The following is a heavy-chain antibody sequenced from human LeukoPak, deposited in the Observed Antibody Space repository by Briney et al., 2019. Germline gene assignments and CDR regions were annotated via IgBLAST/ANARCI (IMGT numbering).Heavy chain of an antibody. Sequence: NPGGSLRLSCAASGFTFSSFSMNWVRQAPGKGVEWVSSISSTSSYIYYADSVKGRFTISRDKDKNSVYLQMTSLRAEDTAVYYCARESGSRSYYYYMDVWGKGTTVTVSS. V-gene: IGHV3-21*01. D-gene: IGHD2-2*01. CDR2: ISSTSSYI. J-gene: IGHJ6*03. CDR3: ARESGSRSYYYYMDV. CDR1: GFTFSSFS.